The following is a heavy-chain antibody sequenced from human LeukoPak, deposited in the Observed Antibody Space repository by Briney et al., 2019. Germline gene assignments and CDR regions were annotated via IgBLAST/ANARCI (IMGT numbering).Heavy chain of an antibody. CDR2: ISTTSTTI. J-gene: IGHJ4*02. CDR3: VSSIRITFGGVIVVPSRLDY. CDR1: GFTFSSYS. V-gene: IGHV3-48*02. Sequence: PGGSLRLSCAASGFTFSSYSMNWVRQAPGKGLEWVSYISTTSTTIDYADSVKGRFTISRDNAKNSLYLQMNSLRDEDTAVYYCVSSIRITFGGVIVVPSRLDYWGQGTLVTVSS. D-gene: IGHD3-16*02.